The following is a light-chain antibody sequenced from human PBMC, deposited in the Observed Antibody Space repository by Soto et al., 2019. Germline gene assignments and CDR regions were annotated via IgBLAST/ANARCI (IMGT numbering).Light chain of an antibody. J-gene: IGLJ1*01. V-gene: IGLV2-14*01. Sequence: QSALTHPASVSGSPGQSITISCTGTGSDFGDYNYVSWYQQLPGKAPILLIYDVTNRPSGISHRLSGSKSGNTAFLTISGLQAEDEADYYCSSSTRYKTYVFGPGTKVTVL. CDR3: SSSTRYKTYV. CDR2: DVT. CDR1: GSDFGDYNY.